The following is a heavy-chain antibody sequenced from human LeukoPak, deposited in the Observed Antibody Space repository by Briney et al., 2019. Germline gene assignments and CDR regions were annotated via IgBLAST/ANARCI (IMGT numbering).Heavy chain of an antibody. CDR3: AHRRGGLWFGELFNYYFDY. Sequence: SGPTLVKPTQTLTLTCSFSGFSLSTPGVGVGWIRQPPGKALEWLALIYWDDDKRYSPSLKSRLTITKDTSKNQVVLTMTNMDPVDTATYYCAHRRGGLWFGELFNYYFDYWGQGTLVTVSS. J-gene: IGHJ4*02. V-gene: IGHV2-5*02. D-gene: IGHD3-10*01. CDR2: IYWDDDK. CDR1: GFSLSTPGVG.